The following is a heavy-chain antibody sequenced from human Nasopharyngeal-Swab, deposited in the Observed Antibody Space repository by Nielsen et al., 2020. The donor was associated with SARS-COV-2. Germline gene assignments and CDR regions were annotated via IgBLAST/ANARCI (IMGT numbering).Heavy chain of an antibody. V-gene: IGHV1-2*06. CDR2: INPNSGGT. Sequence: ASVKVSCKASGYTFTGYYMHWVRQAPGQGLEWMGRINPNSGGTNYAQKFQGRVTMTEDTSTDTAYMELSSLRSEDTAVYYCATDLMVAARPWGSFDYWGQGTLVTVSS. D-gene: IGHD6-6*01. CDR1: GYTFTGYY. J-gene: IGHJ4*02. CDR3: ATDLMVAARPWGSFDY.